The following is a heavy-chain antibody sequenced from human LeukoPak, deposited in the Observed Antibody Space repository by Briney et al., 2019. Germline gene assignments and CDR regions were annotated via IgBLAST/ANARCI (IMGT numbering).Heavy chain of an antibody. V-gene: IGHV3-30*18. CDR1: GFTFSGFSFSNYP. CDR2: ISYDGNTR. Sequence: GSLRLSCLASGFTFSGFSFSNYPMYWVRQAPGKGLEWVAVISYDGNTRYYADSVKGRFTLSRDNSKNTLYLQVNSLRAEDTAVYYCAKTAGIAAAADFDYWGQGTLVTVSS. D-gene: IGHD6-13*01. J-gene: IGHJ4*02. CDR3: AKTAGIAAAADFDY.